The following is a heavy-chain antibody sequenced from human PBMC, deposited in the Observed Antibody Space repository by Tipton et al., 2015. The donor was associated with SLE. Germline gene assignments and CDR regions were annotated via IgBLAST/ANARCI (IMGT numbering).Heavy chain of an antibody. D-gene: IGHD3-3*02. CDR2: VFHSGSA. CDR3: ARSSAFGARHNGLDV. V-gene: IGHV4-4*02. CDR1: GGSISNPNW. J-gene: IGHJ6*02. Sequence: QVQLVQSGPEVKPSGTLSLTCGVPGGSISNPNWWNWVRQSPGKGLEWIGEVFHSGSANFNPSLKSRVTMSVDKSKNQFSLKLKSVTAADTAVYFCARSSAFGARHNGLDVWGRGTTVTVSS.